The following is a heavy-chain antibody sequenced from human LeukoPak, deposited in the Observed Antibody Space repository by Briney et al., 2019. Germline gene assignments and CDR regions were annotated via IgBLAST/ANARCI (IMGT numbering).Heavy chain of an antibody. V-gene: IGHV3-74*01. CDR3: ARPQHGDLYAFDI. CDR1: GFTFTSYW. D-gene: IGHD4-17*01. J-gene: IGHJ3*02. Sequence: GGSLRLSCAASGFTFTSYWMRWVRQAPGKGLVWVSRVDGDGSTTTYADSVKGRFTISRDNAKNTLYLQMNSLTAEDTAVYYCARPQHGDLYAFDIWGQGTMVTVSS. CDR2: VDGDGSTT.